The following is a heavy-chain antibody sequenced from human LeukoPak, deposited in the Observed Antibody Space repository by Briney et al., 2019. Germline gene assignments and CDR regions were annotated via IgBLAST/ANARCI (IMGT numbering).Heavy chain of an antibody. CDR2: ISGSGGST. V-gene: IGHV3-23*01. D-gene: IGHD6-13*01. CDR1: GFTFSSYG. J-gene: IGHJ4*02. Sequence: GGSLRLSCAASGFTFSSYGMSWVRQAPGKGLDWVTAISGSGGSTYYADSVKGRFTISRDNSKNTLFLQMNSLRAEDTAVYYCAKDRTQQIAKFDYWGQGTLVTVSS. CDR3: AKDRTQQIAKFDY.